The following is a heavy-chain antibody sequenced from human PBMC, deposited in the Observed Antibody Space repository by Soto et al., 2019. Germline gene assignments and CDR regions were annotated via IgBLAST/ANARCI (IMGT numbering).Heavy chain of an antibody. CDR1: GGSINRGVY. Sequence: PSETLSLTCTVSGGSINRGVYWSWIRQYPGKGLEWIGYISYSGTTYYSPSLKSRVTSSVDTSKNQFSLKLSSVTAADTAVYYCAGLQHNDSGYYPYYFDYWGQGTLVTVSS. CDR2: ISYSGTT. J-gene: IGHJ4*02. CDR3: AGLQHNDSGYYPYYFDY. D-gene: IGHD3-22*01. V-gene: IGHV4-31*03.